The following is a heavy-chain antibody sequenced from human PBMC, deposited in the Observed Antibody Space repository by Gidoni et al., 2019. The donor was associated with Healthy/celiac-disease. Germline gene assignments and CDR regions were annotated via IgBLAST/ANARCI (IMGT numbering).Heavy chain of an antibody. J-gene: IGHJ4*02. CDR3: ARASYGGNSDFDY. CDR2: IYYSGST. Sequence: QVQLQESGPGLVKPSQTLSLTCPVSGGSISSGGYYWSWIRQHPGKGLEWIGYIYYSGSTYYNPSLKSRVTISVDTSKNQFSLKLSSVTAADTAVYYCARASYGGNSDFDYWGQGTLVTVSS. D-gene: IGHD2-21*02. CDR1: GGSISSGGYY. V-gene: IGHV4-31*03.